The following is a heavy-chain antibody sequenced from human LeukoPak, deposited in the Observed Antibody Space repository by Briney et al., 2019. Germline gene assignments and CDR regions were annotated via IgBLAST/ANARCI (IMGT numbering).Heavy chain of an antibody. CDR1: GFTFSHAS. J-gene: IGHJ4*02. CDR3: ATDASAAGIITLRGLIDS. CDR2: IESKADGGTV. Sequence: GGSLRLSCAASGFTFSHASMTWVRQAPGKGLEWLGRIESKADGGTVDYAAPVTGRFTIPRDDSKNTLYLQMSRLKIEDTAVYYCATDASAAGIITLRGLIDSWGQGTLVTVSS. V-gene: IGHV3-15*04. D-gene: IGHD3-10*01.